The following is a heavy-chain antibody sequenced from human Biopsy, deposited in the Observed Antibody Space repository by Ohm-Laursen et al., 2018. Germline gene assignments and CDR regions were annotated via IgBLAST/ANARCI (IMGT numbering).Heavy chain of an antibody. Sequence: SDTLSLTCTVSGGSLTGDYWSWIRQSPGKGLEWIGSISDTGSTNYSPSLRGRVTISVDTSKKQFSLKVSSVTPADTAVFFCAGLYRLDDYWNDDPPDAFDVWGQGTMVTVSS. CDR2: ISDTGST. J-gene: IGHJ3*01. CDR3: AGLYRLDDYWNDDPPDAFDV. V-gene: IGHV4-59*07. D-gene: IGHD3-3*01. CDR1: GGSLTGDY.